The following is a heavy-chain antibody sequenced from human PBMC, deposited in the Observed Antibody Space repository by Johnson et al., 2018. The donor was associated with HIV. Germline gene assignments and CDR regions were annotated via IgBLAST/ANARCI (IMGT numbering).Heavy chain of an antibody. Sequence: QVQLVESGGGVVQPGRSLRLSCAASGFTFSHYAMHWVRQAPGKGLEWVAVISYDGSNKYYADSVKGRFTISRANSKNTLYLQMNSLRAEDTAVYYCAQEGPLTVTTVMDAFDIWGQGTMVTVSS. D-gene: IGHD4-17*01. CDR3: AQEGPLTVTTVMDAFDI. V-gene: IGHV3-30-3*02. CDR2: ISYDGSNK. CDR1: GFTFSHYA. J-gene: IGHJ3*02.